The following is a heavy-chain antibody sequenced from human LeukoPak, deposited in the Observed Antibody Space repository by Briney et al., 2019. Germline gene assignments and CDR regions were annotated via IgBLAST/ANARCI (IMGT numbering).Heavy chain of an antibody. CDR3: ANTPYCTNGVCYLHWFDP. CDR1: GGTFSSYA. J-gene: IGHJ5*02. Sequence: VASVKVSCKASGGTFSSYAISWVRQAPGQGLEWMGRIIPIFGTANYAQKFQGRVTITTDESTSTAYMELSSLRSEDTAVYYCANTPYCTNGVCYLHWFDPWGQGTLVTVSS. CDR2: IIPIFGTA. D-gene: IGHD2-8*01. V-gene: IGHV1-69*05.